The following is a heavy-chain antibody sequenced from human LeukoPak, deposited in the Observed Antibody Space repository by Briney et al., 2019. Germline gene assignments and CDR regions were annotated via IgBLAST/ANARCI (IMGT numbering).Heavy chain of an antibody. D-gene: IGHD3-10*01. CDR1: GGSISSSSYY. CDR2: IYYSGST. Sequence: SETLSLTCTVSGGSISSSSYYWGWIRQPPGKGLEWIGSIYYSGSTYYNPSLKSRVTISVDTSKNQFSLKLSSVTAADTAVYYCAREKSSLYYYGSGSYWDYWGQGTLVTVSS. CDR3: AREKSSLYYYGSGSYWDY. V-gene: IGHV4-39*07. J-gene: IGHJ4*02.